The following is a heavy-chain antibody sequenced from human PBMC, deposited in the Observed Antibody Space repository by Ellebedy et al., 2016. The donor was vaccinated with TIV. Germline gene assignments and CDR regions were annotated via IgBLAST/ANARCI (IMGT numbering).Heavy chain of an antibody. CDR3: ARGKMTTVTKWFDY. J-gene: IGHJ4*02. CDR1: GYTFTNYA. Sequence: AASVTVSCKASGYTFTNYAMHWVRQAPGQRLEWMGWINAGTGNTKYSQKFQGRVTITRDTSASTAYMELSSLRSEDTAVYYCARGKMTTVTKWFDYWGQGTLVTVSS. D-gene: IGHD4-17*01. CDR2: INAGTGNT. V-gene: IGHV1-3*01.